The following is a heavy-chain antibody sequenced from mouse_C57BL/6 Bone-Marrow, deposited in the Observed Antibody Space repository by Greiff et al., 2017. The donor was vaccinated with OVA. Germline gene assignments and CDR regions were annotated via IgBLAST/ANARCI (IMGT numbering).Heavy chain of an antibody. CDR2: IGPGSGST. D-gene: IGHD1-1*01. J-gene: IGHJ1*03. V-gene: IGHV1-77*01. Sequence: QVQLQQSGAELVKPGASVKISCKASGYTFTDYYINWVKQRPGQGLEWIGKIGPGSGSTYYNEKFKGKATLPADKSSSTAYMQLSSLTSEDSAVYFCAITTVVAHWYFDVWGTGTTVTVSA. CDR3: AITTVVAHWYFDV. CDR1: GYTFTDYY.